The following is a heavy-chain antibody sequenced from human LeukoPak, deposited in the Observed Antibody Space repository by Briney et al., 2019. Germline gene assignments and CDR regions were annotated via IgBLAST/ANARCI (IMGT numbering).Heavy chain of an antibody. Sequence: PGGSLRLSCAASGFTFSSYSMNWVRQAPGKGLEWVSSISSSSSYIYYADSVKGRFTISRDNAKNSLYLQMNSLRAEDTAVYYCARTNWNYEADAFDIWGQGTMVTVSS. J-gene: IGHJ3*02. D-gene: IGHD1-7*01. CDR1: GFTFSSYS. CDR2: ISSSSSYI. CDR3: ARTNWNYEADAFDI. V-gene: IGHV3-21*01.